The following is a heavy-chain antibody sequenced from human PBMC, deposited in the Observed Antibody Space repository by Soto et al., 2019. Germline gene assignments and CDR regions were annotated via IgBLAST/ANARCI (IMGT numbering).Heavy chain of an antibody. CDR3: ARDYSSGWYEGGQNHYYYYGMDV. Sequence: GGSLRLSCAASGFTFSSYSMNWVRQAPGKGLEWVSYISSSSSTIYYADSVKGRFTISRDNAKNSLYLQMNSLRDEDTAVYYCARDYSSGWYEGGQNHYYYYGMDVWGHGTTVTVSS. CDR1: GFTFSSYS. J-gene: IGHJ6*02. V-gene: IGHV3-48*02. D-gene: IGHD6-19*01. CDR2: ISSSSSTI.